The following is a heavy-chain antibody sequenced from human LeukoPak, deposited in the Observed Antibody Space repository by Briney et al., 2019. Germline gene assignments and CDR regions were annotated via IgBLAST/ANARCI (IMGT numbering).Heavy chain of an antibody. CDR2: IYYSGST. CDR3: ARDYYDSSGSFPWYYYMDV. CDR1: GGSISSYY. J-gene: IGHJ6*03. Sequence: SETLSLTCTVSGGSISSYYWSWIRQPPGKGLEWIGYIYYSGSTNYNPSLKSRVTISVDTSKNQFSLKLSSVTAADTAVYYCARDYYDSSGSFPWYYYMDVWGKGTTVTVSS. D-gene: IGHD3-22*01. V-gene: IGHV4-59*13.